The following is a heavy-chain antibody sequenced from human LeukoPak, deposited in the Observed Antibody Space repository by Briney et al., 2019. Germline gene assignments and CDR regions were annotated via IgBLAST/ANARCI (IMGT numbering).Heavy chain of an antibody. CDR3: ARGEDSSGFYFIDY. CDR2: IYSSGIT. Sequence: SETLSLTCTVSGDSINEFYWSWIRQPAGVGLEWIGRIYSSGITNYNPSLKSRVTMSVDTSKNQFSLRLTSVTAADTAVYYCARGEDSSGFYFIDYWGQGTLVTVSS. D-gene: IGHD3-22*01. J-gene: IGHJ4*02. V-gene: IGHV4-4*07. CDR1: GDSINEFY.